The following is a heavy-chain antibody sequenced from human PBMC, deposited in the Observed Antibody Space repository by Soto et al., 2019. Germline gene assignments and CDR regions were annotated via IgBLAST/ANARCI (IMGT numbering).Heavy chain of an antibody. V-gene: IGHV4-59*11. CDR3: VRALIGPRQFDY. D-gene: IGHD3-9*01. J-gene: IGHJ4*02. CDR2: IYNSGPT. Sequence: QVQLQESGPGLVKPSETLSLTCTVSGGSISDLYWTWIRQPPGKGLEWIGYIYNSGPTNYNPSLTSRVTISVDTSKKQVSLKLNSVTAADTAVYYCVRALIGPRQFDYWGQGTLVTGSP. CDR1: GGSISDLY.